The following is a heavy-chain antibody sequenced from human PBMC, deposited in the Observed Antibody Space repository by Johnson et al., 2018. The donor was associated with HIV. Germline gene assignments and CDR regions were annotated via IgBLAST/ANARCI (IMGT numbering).Heavy chain of an antibody. Sequence: QVQLVESGGGVVQPGRSLRLSCAASGFTFSSHAMHWVRQAPGKGLEWVAVISNDGTDKYYADSVRGRFTISRDNSKNTLYLQMNSLRAGDTAVYYCARDGSGLWELEGGDAFDIWGQGTMVTVSS. V-gene: IGHV3-30*14. CDR3: ARDGSGLWELEGGDAFDI. CDR2: ISNDGTDK. D-gene: IGHD1-26*01. CDR1: GFTFSSHA. J-gene: IGHJ3*02.